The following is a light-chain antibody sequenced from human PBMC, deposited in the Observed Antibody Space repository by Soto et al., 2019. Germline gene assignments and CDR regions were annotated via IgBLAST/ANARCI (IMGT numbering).Light chain of an antibody. Sequence: QSALTQPASVSGSPGQSITISCTGTSSDIGSYDYVSWYQQHPGKAPNLIIYEVTDRPSGVSNRFSGSKSGNTASLTISGLQADDEADYYCSSFNSTSTRLFGSGTKVTVL. CDR3: SSFNSTSTRL. J-gene: IGLJ1*01. CDR1: SSDIGSYDY. CDR2: EVT. V-gene: IGLV2-14*01.